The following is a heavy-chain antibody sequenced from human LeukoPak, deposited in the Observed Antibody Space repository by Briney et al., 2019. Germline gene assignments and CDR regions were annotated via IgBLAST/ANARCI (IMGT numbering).Heavy chain of an antibody. Sequence: PGRSLRLSCAASGFTFSSYAMHWVRQAPGKGLEWVAVISYDGSNKYYADSVEGRFTISRDNSKNTLYLQMNSLRAEDTAVYYCARDKNPRPYYDFWSGKDWFDPWGQGTLVTVSS. V-gene: IGHV3-30*01. D-gene: IGHD3-3*01. CDR1: GFTFSSYA. J-gene: IGHJ5*02. CDR2: ISYDGSNK. CDR3: ARDKNPRPYYDFWSGKDWFDP.